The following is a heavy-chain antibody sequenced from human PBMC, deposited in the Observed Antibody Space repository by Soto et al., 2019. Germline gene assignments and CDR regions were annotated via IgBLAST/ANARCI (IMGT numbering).Heavy chain of an antibody. Sequence: QVQLQESGPGLVKPSATLSLTCTVSGGSLSSYYWSWIRQPPGKGLEWIGYISYSGSTTHHPSLKSRVTITVDTSKNQFSLKLSSVTAADTAVYYCARGTWYYYYYMDVWGKGTTVTVSS. V-gene: IGHV4-59*08. CDR1: GGSLSSYY. J-gene: IGHJ6*03. CDR2: ISYSGST. CDR3: ARGTWYYYYYMDV. D-gene: IGHD1-1*01.